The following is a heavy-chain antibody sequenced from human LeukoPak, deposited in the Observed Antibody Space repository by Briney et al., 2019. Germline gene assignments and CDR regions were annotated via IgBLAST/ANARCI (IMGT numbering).Heavy chain of an antibody. CDR3: ARELYYYGSGIPQRGFDP. V-gene: IGHV1-18*01. J-gene: IGHJ5*02. Sequence: GASVKVSCKASGYTFTSYGISWVRQAPGQGLEWMGWISAYNGNTNYAQKLQGRVTMTTDTSTSTVYMELRSLRSDDTAVYYCARELYYYGSGIPQRGFDPWGQGTLVTVSS. CDR1: GYTFTSYG. D-gene: IGHD3-10*01. CDR2: ISAYNGNT.